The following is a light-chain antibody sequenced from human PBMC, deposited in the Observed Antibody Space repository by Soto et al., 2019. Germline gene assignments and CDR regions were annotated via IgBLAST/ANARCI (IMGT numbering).Light chain of an antibody. CDR1: QSVSSSY. CDR2: GAS. CDR3: QQYGSSPKT. J-gene: IGKJ1*01. Sequence: VLTQSPVTQSLSPGERATLSCRASQSVSSSYLAWYQQKPGQAPRLLIYGASSRATGIPDRFSGSGSGTDFTLTISRLDPEDFAVYYCQQYGSSPKTFGQGTKVDIK. V-gene: IGKV3-20*01.